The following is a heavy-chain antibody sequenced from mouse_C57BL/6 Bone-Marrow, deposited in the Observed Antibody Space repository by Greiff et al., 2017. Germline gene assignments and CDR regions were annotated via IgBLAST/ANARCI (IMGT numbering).Heavy chain of an antibody. V-gene: IGHV5-4*01. CDR2: ISDGGSYT. Sequence: EVHLVESGGGLVKPGGSLKLSCAASGFTFSSYAMSWVRQTPEKRLEWVATISDGGSYTYYPDNVKGRFTISRDNAKNNLYLQMRHLESEDTAMYYCASERVITAGVPSFAYWGQGTLVTVST. CDR1: GFTFSSYA. D-gene: IGHD1-1*01. J-gene: IGHJ3*01. CDR3: ASERVITAGVPSFAY.